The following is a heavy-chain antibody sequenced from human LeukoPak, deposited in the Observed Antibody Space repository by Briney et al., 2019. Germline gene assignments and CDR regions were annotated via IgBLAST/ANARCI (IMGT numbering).Heavy chain of an antibody. CDR1: GYTFTSYG. CDR2: ISAYNGNT. D-gene: IGHD6-6*01. V-gene: IGHV1-18*01. J-gene: IGHJ4*02. Sequence: WASVKVSCKASGYTFTSYGISWVRQAPGQGLEWMGWISAYNGNTNYAQKLQGRVTMTTDTSTSTAYMELRSLRSDDTAVYYCARETIAARTGGLFDYWGQGTLVTVSS. CDR3: ARETIAARTGGLFDY.